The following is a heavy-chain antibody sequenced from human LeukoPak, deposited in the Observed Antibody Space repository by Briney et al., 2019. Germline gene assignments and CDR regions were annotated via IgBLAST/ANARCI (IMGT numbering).Heavy chain of an antibody. CDR2: IIPILNIP. CDR1: GGTFDNSA. CDR3: AREKMEVGYYGLDV. D-gene: IGHD1-1*01. Sequence: SVKVSCKASGGTFDNSAINWVRQAPGQGLEWMGRIIPILNIPNYAQKLQGRVTIAADKSTSTAYMELSSLRSDDTAVYYCAREKMEVGYYGLDVWGQGTTVNVSS. J-gene: IGHJ6*02. V-gene: IGHV1-69*04.